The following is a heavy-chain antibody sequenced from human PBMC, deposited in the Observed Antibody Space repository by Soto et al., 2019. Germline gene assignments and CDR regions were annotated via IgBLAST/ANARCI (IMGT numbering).Heavy chain of an antibody. Sequence: EVQLLESGGGLVQPGGSLRLSCVASGLTFSSYAMSWVRQGPGKGLEWVSVIISGGGSTYYADSVKGRFTISRDNSKNTFYLRMNNLRADDTAVYFCAKYWQEVSGFGMDVWGQGTTVTVSS. CDR2: IISGGGST. CDR1: GLTFSSYA. CDR3: AKYWQEVSGFGMDV. V-gene: IGHV3-23*01. J-gene: IGHJ6*01. D-gene: IGHD2-15*01.